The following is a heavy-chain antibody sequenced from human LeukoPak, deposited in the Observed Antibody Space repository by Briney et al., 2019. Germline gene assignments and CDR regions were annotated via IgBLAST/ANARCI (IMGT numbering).Heavy chain of an antibody. CDR1: GFTFSSYE. CDR2: ISSSGSTI. CDR3: ARLGWYYDILTGYSNYYYGMDV. V-gene: IGHV3-48*03. D-gene: IGHD3-9*01. Sequence: GGSLRLYCAASGFTFSSYEMNWVRQAPGKGLEWVSYISSSGSTIYYADSVKGRFTISRDNAKNSLYLQMNSLRAEDTAVYYCARLGWYYDILTGYSNYYYGMDVWGKGTTVTVSS. J-gene: IGHJ6*04.